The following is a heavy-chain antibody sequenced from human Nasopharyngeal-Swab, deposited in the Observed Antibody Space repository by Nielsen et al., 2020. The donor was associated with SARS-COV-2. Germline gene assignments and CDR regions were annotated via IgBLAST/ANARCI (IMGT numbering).Heavy chain of an antibody. D-gene: IGHD4-17*01. CDR3: AKRSRGLYGDYGH. J-gene: IGHJ4*02. CDR1: GFTFSSYA. CDR2: ISGSGGST. V-gene: IGHV3-23*01. Sequence: GESLKISCAASGFTFSSYAMSWVRQAPGKGLEWVSAISGSGGSTYYADPVKGRFTISRDNSKNTLYLQMNSLRAEDTAVYYCAKRSRGLYGDYGHWGQGTLVTVSS.